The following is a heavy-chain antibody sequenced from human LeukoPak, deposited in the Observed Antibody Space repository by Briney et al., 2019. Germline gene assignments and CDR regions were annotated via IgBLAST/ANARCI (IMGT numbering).Heavy chain of an antibody. V-gene: IGHV1-46*01. CDR3: ARGSGTAEYYSYYYYMDV. D-gene: IGHD1-14*01. CDR2: INPSGGNT. J-gene: IGHJ6*03. Sequence: ASVKVSCKASGYTFTSYDMHWVRQAPGQGLEWMGIINPSGGNTSYAQKFQGRVTMTRDTSTSTVYMELSSLRSEDTAVYYCARGSGTAEYYSYYYYMDVWGKGTTVTVSS. CDR1: GYTFTSYD.